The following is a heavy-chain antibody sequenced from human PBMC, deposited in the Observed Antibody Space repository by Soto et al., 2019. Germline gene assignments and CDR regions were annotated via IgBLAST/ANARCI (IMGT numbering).Heavy chain of an antibody. J-gene: IGHJ6*02. CDR1: GASFSDHF. V-gene: IGHV4-34*01. CDR3: AKHNYFGSGSSFYYYKSDL. Sequence: NPSETLSLTXAVYGASFSDHFWSWIRQPPGKGLEWIGEVNHIGNTKYSPSFKSRVTMSADTSQNQFSLKMISVTAADTATYYCAKHNYFGSGSSFYYYKSDLWGQGTTVTVSS. D-gene: IGHD3-10*01. CDR2: VNHIGNT.